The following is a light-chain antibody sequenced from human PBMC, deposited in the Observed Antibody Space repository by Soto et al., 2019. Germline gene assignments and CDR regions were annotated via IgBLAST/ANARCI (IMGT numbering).Light chain of an antibody. CDR1: SGDIGSYNR. Sequence: VLTQPASVSGSPGQSITISCTGTSGDIGSYNRVSWYQQHPGKAPKLIIYEVTDRPSGVSNRFSGSKSGNTASLTISGLQAEDEAEYYCSSYTNINTRACVFGTGTKVTV. CDR2: EVT. V-gene: IGLV2-14*01. CDR3: SSYTNINTRACV. J-gene: IGLJ1*01.